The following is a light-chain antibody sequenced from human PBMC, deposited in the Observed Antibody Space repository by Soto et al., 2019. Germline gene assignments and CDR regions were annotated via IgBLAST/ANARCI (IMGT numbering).Light chain of an antibody. CDR2: LNSDGSH. J-gene: IGLJ2*01. CDR3: QTWGSGIQV. Sequence: QPVLTQSPSASASLGASVKLTCTLSSGHSTYAIAWHQQQPERGPRYLIKLNSDGSHTKVDGIPDRFSGSSSGAERYLSISSPQSEDEGDYYCQTWGSGIQVFGGGTKVTVL. V-gene: IGLV4-69*01. CDR1: SGHSTYA.